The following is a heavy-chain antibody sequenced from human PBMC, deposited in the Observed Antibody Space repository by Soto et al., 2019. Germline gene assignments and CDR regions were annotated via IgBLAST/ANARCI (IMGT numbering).Heavy chain of an antibody. V-gene: IGHV4-39*01. CDR1: GGSISSSSYY. J-gene: IGHJ6*02. Sequence: SETLSLTCTVSGGSISSSSYYWGWIRQPPGKGLEWIGSIYYSGSTYYNPSLKSRVTISVDTSKNQFSLKLSSVTAADTAVYYCASPGRYGPPPGSPWYYYGMDVWGQGTTVTVSS. CDR2: IYYSGST. D-gene: IGHD3-16*01. CDR3: ASPGRYGPPPGSPWYYYGMDV.